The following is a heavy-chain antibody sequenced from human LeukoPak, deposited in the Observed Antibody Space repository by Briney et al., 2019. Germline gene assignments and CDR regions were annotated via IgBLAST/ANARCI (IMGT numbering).Heavy chain of an antibody. CDR3: AGTCPHLGTTGRAFDY. V-gene: IGHV3-21*01. CDR1: GFTFSSYS. D-gene: IGHD7-27*01. Sequence: GGSLRLSCAASGFTFSSYSMNWVRQAPGKGLEWVSSISSSSSYIYYADSVKGRFTISRDNAKNSLYLQMNSLRAEDTAVYYCAGTCPHLGTTGRAFDYWGQGTLVTVSS. CDR2: ISSSSSYI. J-gene: IGHJ4*02.